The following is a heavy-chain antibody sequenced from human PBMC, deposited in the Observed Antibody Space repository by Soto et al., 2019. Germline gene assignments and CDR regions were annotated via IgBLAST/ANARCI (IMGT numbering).Heavy chain of an antibody. CDR2: INHSGST. CDR3: ARGKNDFWSGYYIFDY. D-gene: IGHD3-3*01. V-gene: IGHV4-34*01. CDR1: GGSFSGYY. J-gene: IGHJ4*02. Sequence: QVQLQQWGAGLLKPSETLSLTCAVYGGSFSGYYWSWIRQPPGKGLGWIGEINHSGSTNYNPSLKSRVTISVDTSKNQFSLKLSSVTAADTAVYYCARGKNDFWSGYYIFDYWGQGTLVTVSS.